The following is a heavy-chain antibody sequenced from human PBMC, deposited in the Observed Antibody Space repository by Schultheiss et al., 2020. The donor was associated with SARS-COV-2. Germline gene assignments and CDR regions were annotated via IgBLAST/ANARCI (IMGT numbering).Heavy chain of an antibody. V-gene: IGHV4-61*05. CDR1: GGSISSSSYY. Sequence: SETLSLTCTVSGGSISSSSYYWSWIRQPPGKGLEWIGYIYYSGSTNYNPSLKSRVTISVDTSKNQFSLKLSSVTAADTAVYYCARQGDREYSYGYGYYGMDVWGQGTTVTVSS. CDR3: ARQGDREYSYGYGYYGMDV. J-gene: IGHJ6*02. D-gene: IGHD5-18*01. CDR2: IYYSGST.